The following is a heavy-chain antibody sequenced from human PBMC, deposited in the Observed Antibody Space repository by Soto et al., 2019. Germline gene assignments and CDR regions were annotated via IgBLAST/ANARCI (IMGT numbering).Heavy chain of an antibody. CDR2: IYWTDDK. Sequence: QITLKESGPTLVKPTQTLTLTCTFSGFSLSTSGMGVAWIRQPPEKALEWLAVIYWTDDKRYSPSLKSRLTITKDNSKNQVVLTMTAIDPVDTATYYCAHRKSSYYGSENTYYYGMDVWGQWTTVTVSS. CDR3: AHRKSSYYGSENTYYYGMDV. V-gene: IGHV2-5*01. J-gene: IGHJ6*02. CDR1: GFSLSTSGMG. D-gene: IGHD3-10*01.